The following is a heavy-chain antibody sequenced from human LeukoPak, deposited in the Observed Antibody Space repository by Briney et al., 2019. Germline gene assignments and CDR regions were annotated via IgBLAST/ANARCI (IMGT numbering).Heavy chain of an antibody. V-gene: IGHV4-59*08. J-gene: IGHJ4*02. Sequence: SETLSLTCSVSGDSVTSSYWNWIRQPPGKGLEWIGYVSSDGTTNYTPSLRSRLIMSVDTAKNDISLILTSVTAADTAISYCARLDCLVEGCYNHWGRGTLVTVSS. D-gene: IGHD2-15*01. CDR3: ARLDCLVEGCYNH. CDR1: GDSVTSSY. CDR2: VSSDGTT.